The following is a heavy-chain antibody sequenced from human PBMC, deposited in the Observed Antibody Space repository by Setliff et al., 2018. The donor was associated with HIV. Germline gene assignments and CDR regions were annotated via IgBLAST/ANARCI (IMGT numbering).Heavy chain of an antibody. CDR1: GASISGINYY. D-gene: IGHD3-16*01. J-gene: IGHJ3*02. Sequence: SETLSLTCSVSGASISGINYYWTWIRQPAGKGLEWLGHIKDTGATNYSPSLKSRVTMSVDTSKNRFSLKLSSVTAFDTAVYYCAKTVVGDSYALPNDAFDIWGQGTMVTVS. CDR2: IKDTGAT. V-gene: IGHV4-61*09. CDR3: AKTVVGDSYALPNDAFDI.